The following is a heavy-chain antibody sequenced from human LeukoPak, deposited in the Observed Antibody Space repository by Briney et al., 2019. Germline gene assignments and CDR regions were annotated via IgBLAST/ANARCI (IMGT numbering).Heavy chain of an antibody. CDR2: ISYDGSNK. V-gene: IGHV3-30*03. CDR1: GFTFSSYD. Sequence: GGSLRLSCAASGFTFSSYDMHWVRQAPGKGLEWVAVISYDGSNKYYADSVKGRFTISRDNSKNTLYLQMNSLRAEDTAVYYCARDTVTTWSGPGYWGQGTLVTVSS. D-gene: IGHD4-17*01. CDR3: ARDTVTTWSGPGY. J-gene: IGHJ4*02.